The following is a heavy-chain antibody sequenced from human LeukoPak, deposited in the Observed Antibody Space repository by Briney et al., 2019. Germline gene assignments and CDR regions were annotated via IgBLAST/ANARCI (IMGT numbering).Heavy chain of an antibody. D-gene: IGHD3-22*01. V-gene: IGHV4-4*02. CDR3: ARAVDSSGFSSFRH. CDR1: GGSISSSNW. Sequence: PSETLSLTCAVSGGSISSSNWWSWVRQPPGKGLEWTGEIYHSGSTNYNPSLKSRVTISVDTSKNQFSLKLNSVTAADTAVYYCARAVDSSGFSSFRHWGQGTLVTVSS. CDR2: IYHSGST. J-gene: IGHJ1*01.